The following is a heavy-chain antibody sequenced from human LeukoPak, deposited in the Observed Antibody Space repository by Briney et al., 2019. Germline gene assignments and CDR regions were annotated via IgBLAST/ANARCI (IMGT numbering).Heavy chain of an antibody. Sequence: ASVNVSCKASGYTFTSYYMHWVRQAPGQGLEWMGIINPSGGSTSYAQKFQGRVTMTRDTSTSTVYMELSSLRSEDTAVYYCARDVTLEDIVVASGYWGQGTLVTVSS. CDR3: ARDVTLEDIVVASGY. CDR1: GYTFTSYY. CDR2: INPSGGST. J-gene: IGHJ4*02. D-gene: IGHD2-2*01. V-gene: IGHV1-46*01.